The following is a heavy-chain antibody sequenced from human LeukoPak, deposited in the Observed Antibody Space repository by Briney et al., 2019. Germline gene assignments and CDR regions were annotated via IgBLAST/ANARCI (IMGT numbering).Heavy chain of an antibody. V-gene: IGHV1-18*01. D-gene: IGHD1-26*01. Sequence: ASVKVSCKASGYPFSSHGITWVRQAPGQGLEWMGWISAYNGNTNYAQKLQGRVTMTTDTSTSTAYMELRSLRSDDTAVYYCARFGGATTGRYSDYWGQGTLVTVSS. CDR3: ARFGGATTGRYSDY. CDR1: GYPFSSHG. J-gene: IGHJ4*02. CDR2: ISAYNGNT.